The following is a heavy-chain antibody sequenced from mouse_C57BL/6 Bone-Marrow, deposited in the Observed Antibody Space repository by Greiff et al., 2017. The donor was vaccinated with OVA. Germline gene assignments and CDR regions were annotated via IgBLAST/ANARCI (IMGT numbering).Heavy chain of an antibody. CDR3: ASPGGLGPSFDY. CDR1: GYTFTSYW. CDR2: IDPSDSYT. V-gene: IGHV1-59*01. J-gene: IGHJ2*01. D-gene: IGHD4-1*01. Sequence: QVQLQQPGAELVRPGTSVKLSCKASGYTFTSYWMHWVKQRPGQGLEWIGVIDPSDSYTNYNQKFKGKATLTVDTSSSTAYMQLSSLTSEDSAVYYCASPGGLGPSFDYWGQGTTLTVSS.